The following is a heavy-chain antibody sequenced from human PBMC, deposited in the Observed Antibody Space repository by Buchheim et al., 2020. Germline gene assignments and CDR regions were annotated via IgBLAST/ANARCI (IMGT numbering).Heavy chain of an antibody. CDR2: SSSTSSRI. CDR1: GFTFSTYS. Sequence: EVQLVESGGGLVQPGGSLRLSCAASGFTFSTYSMNWVRQAPGKGLEWISYSSSTSSRIYYADSVKGRFSISRDNAENSLYLQMSGLRDEDTAVYYCAREHSFDRSGYWGFDYWGQGTL. CDR3: AREHSFDRSGYWGFDY. D-gene: IGHD3-22*01. V-gene: IGHV3-48*02. J-gene: IGHJ4*02.